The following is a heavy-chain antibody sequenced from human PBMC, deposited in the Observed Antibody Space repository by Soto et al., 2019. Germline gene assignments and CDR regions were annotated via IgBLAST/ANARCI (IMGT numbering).Heavy chain of an antibody. CDR1: GGTFSSYA. Sequence: QVQLVQSGAEVKKPGSSVKVSCKASGGTFSSYAISWVRQAPGQGLEWMGGIIPIFGTANYAQKFQGRVTITADESTSTVYMELSSLRSEDTAVYYCARDRYSSSSGAWRWFDPWGQGTLVTVSS. CDR3: ARDRYSSSSGAWRWFDP. D-gene: IGHD6-6*01. J-gene: IGHJ5*02. V-gene: IGHV1-69*01. CDR2: IIPIFGTA.